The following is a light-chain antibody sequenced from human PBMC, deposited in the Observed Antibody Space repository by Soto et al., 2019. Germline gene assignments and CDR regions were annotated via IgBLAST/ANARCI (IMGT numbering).Light chain of an antibody. CDR3: QQRTSWPWT. J-gene: IGKJ1*01. CDR1: RRVGSY. V-gene: IGKV3-11*01. Sequence: EIVLTQSPGTLSLYPGERATLSCRASRRVGSYFAWYQQKPGQKPRLLIFDISRRATGIPARFTGSGSGTDFALTISSLEPEDSAVYYCQQRTSWPWTFGQGTKVDI. CDR2: DIS.